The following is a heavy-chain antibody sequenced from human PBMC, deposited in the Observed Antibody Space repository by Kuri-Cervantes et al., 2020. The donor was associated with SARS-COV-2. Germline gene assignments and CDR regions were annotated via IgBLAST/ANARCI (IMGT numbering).Heavy chain of an antibody. CDR3: AGGLVPGSFDY. V-gene: IGHV1-3*01. D-gene: IGHD3-16*01. CDR1: GYTFTSYA. J-gene: IGHJ4*02. Sequence: ASVKVSCKASGYTFTSYAMHWVRQASGQRLEWMGWINAGNGNTKNSQKFQGRVTITRDTSASTAYMELSSLRSEDTAVYYCAGGLVPGSFDYWGQGTLVTVSS. CDR2: INAGNGNT.